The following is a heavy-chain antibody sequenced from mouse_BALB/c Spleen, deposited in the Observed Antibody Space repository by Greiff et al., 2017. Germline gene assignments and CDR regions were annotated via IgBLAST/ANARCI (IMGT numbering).Heavy chain of an antibody. CDR2: ILPGSGST. D-gene: IGHD2-4*01. CDR3: ARSGEMITTRNVYYFDY. Sequence: QVQLKQSGAELMKPGASVKISCKATGYTFSSYWIEWVKQRPGHGLEWIGEILPGSGSTNYNEKFKGKATFTADTSSNTAYMQLSSLTSEDSAVYYCARSGEMITTRNVYYFDYWGQGTTLTVSS. CDR1: GYTFSSYW. J-gene: IGHJ2*01. V-gene: IGHV1-9*01.